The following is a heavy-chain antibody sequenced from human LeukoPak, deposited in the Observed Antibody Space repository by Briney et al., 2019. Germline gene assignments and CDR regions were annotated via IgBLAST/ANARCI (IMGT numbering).Heavy chain of an antibody. J-gene: IGHJ4*02. CDR1: GDSISSSSYY. CDR2: IYYTGST. V-gene: IGHV4-39*01. D-gene: IGHD2-15*01. CDR3: ARAVVFDY. Sequence: SETLSLTCTVSGDSISSSSYYWGWIRQPPGKGLEWIGSIYYTGSTYYNPSLKSRVTISVDTSKNQFSLKLSSVTAADTAVYYCARAVVFDYWGQGALVTVSS.